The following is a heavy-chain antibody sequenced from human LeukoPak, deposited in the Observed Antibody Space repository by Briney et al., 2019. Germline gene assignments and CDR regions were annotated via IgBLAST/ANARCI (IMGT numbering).Heavy chain of an antibody. V-gene: IGHV4-30-4*01. CDR1: GGSISSCDYY. CDR3: ARAPYYYDSSGFDY. CDR2: IYYSGST. Sequence: SQTLSLTCTVSGGSISSCDYYWSWIRQPPGKGLEWIGYIYYSGSTYYNPSLKSRVTISVDTSRNQFSLKLRSVTAAATAVYYCARAPYYYDSSGFDYWGQGTLVTVSS. J-gene: IGHJ4*02. D-gene: IGHD3-22*01.